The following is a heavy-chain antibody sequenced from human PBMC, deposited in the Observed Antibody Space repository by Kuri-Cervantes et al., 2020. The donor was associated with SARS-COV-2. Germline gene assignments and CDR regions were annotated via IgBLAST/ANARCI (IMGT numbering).Heavy chain of an antibody. Sequence: KVSCKGSGYSFTSYWISWVRQMPGKGLEWMGRIDPSDSYTNYGPSFQGHVTISADKSISTAYLQWSSLKASDTAMYYCARHRKGNCSSTSCRLHTDVWGQGTTVTVSS. J-gene: IGHJ6*02. V-gene: IGHV5-10-1*01. D-gene: IGHD2-2*01. CDR1: GYSFTSYW. CDR3: ARHRKGNCSSTSCRLHTDV. CDR2: IDPSDSYT.